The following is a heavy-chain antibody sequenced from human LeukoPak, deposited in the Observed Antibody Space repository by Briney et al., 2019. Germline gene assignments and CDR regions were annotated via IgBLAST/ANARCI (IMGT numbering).Heavy chain of an antibody. D-gene: IGHD6-13*01. V-gene: IGHV1-2*02. CDR1: GYTFTGYY. Sequence: ASMEVSCKASGYTFTGYYIHWVRQAPGQGLEWMGWINPNNGDTNFDPKFQGRLTLSRDTSISTAYMELGRLRSDDTAVYYCARIKWSAANDWGQGTLVSVSS. J-gene: IGHJ4*02. CDR2: INPNNGDT. CDR3: ARIKWSAAND.